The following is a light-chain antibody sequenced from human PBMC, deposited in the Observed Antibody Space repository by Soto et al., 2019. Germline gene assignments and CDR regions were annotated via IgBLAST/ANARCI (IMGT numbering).Light chain of an antibody. J-gene: IGKJ5*01. V-gene: IGKV1-33*01. CDR1: QDINIY. Sequence: DIQMTDSPSSLFASVGYRVTITCQATQDINIYLNWYQQKPGKAPNLLTYDASNLEIGVPSRFSGSGSGTHFTFTISSLQTEDIGTYYCQQYDILPITFGRGTRLEIK. CDR3: QQYDILPIT. CDR2: DAS.